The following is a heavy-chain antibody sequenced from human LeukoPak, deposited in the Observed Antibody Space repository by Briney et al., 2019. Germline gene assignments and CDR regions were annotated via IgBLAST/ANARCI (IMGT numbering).Heavy chain of an antibody. J-gene: IGHJ4*02. Sequence: GASVKVSCKASGYTFTGFYIHWVRQAPGQGLEWMGWIHPNSGVTKYAQKFQGRVTLTSDTSISTAYMELTRLRSDDTAVYYCAMQKSALFDYWGQGTLVTVSS. CDR3: AMQKSALFDY. V-gene: IGHV1-2*02. CDR1: GYTFTGFY. CDR2: IHPNSGVT.